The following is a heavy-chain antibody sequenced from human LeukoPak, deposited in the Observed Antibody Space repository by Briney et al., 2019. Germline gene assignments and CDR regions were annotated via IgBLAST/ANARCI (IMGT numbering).Heavy chain of an antibody. D-gene: IGHD3-22*01. CDR2: ISGSGGTT. J-gene: IGHJ4*02. V-gene: IGHV3-23*01. CDR3: AKDRYYYDSSGSTCFDY. Sequence: PGGSLRLSCAASGFTFSSFGMTWVRQAPGKGLEWVSSISGSGGTTHYADSVKGRFTISRDNSKNTLYLQMNSLRAEDTAVYYCAKDRYYYDSSGSTCFDYWGQGTLVTVSS. CDR1: GFTFSSFG.